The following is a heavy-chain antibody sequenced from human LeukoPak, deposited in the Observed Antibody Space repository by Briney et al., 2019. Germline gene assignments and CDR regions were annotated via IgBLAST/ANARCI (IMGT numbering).Heavy chain of an antibody. J-gene: IGHJ4*02. CDR2: IRSKAYGGTT. V-gene: IGHV3-49*04. CDR3: TRVGSITIFGVVNTGPDY. D-gene: IGHD3-3*01. Sequence: PGGSLRLSCVASGFTFGDYAMSWVRQAPGKGLEWVGFIRSKAYGGTTEYAASVKGRFTISRDDSKSIAYLQMNSLKTEDTAVYYCTRVGSITIFGVVNTGPDYWGQGTLVTVSS. CDR1: GFTFGDYA.